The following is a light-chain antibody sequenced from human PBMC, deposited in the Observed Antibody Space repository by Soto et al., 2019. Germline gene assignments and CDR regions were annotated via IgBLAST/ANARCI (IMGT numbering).Light chain of an antibody. V-gene: IGKV1-9*01. Sequence: IQLTQSPSSLSASVVDRFTITCLASQAISSHLAWYQQKPGKAPKPLIYAASTLQSGVPSRFSGSGSGTEFTLTISSLQPEDFATYYCQQLNSYPLTFGPGTKVDIK. J-gene: IGKJ3*01. CDR3: QQLNSYPLT. CDR1: QAISSH. CDR2: AAS.